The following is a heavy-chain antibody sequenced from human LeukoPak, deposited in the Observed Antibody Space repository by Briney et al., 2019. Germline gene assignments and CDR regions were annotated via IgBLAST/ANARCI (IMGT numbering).Heavy chain of an antibody. D-gene: IGHD6-19*01. CDR1: GFTFSSHS. V-gene: IGHV3-15*01. CDR2: IKSRTDGGTT. Sequence: TGGSLRLSCAASGFTFSSHSMNWVRQAPGKGLEWVGRIKSRTDGGTTDYAAPVKGRFTISRDDSKNTLYLQMNSLKTEDTAVYYCSTGVAGAWGQGTLVTVSS. CDR3: STGVAGA. J-gene: IGHJ5*02.